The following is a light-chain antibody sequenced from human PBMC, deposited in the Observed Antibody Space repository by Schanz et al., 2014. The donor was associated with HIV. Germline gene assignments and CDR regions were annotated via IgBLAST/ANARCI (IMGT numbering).Light chain of an antibody. V-gene: IGLV1-44*01. CDR3: ATWDDSLDGWV. CDR2: SDN. Sequence: QSVLTQPPSASGTPGQRVTISCSGSSSNIGSNTVNWYQHLPGSAPQLLIYSDNQRPSRVPDRFFGSKSGTSASLAISGLQSEDEADYFCATWDDSLDGWVFGGGTKLTVL. J-gene: IGLJ3*02. CDR1: SSNIGSNT.